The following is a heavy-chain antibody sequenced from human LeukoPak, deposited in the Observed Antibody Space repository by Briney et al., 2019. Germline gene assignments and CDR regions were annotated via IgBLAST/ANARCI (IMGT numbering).Heavy chain of an antibody. J-gene: IGHJ4*02. D-gene: IGHD3-22*01. CDR3: ARVRDYYDSSGPDY. Sequence: PGGSLRLSCAASGFTFSSYAMSWVRQAPGKGLEWVSAISGSGGSTYYADSVKGRFTISRDNSKNTLYLQMNSLRAEDTAVYYCARVRDYYDSSGPDYWGQGTLVTVSS. CDR2: ISGSGGST. V-gene: IGHV3-23*01. CDR1: GFTFSSYA.